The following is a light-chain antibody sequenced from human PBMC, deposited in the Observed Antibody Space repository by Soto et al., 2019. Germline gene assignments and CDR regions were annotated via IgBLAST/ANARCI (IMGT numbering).Light chain of an antibody. CDR3: SSYLPSYFYL. V-gene: IGLV2-14*01. CDR1: TSDIGFYDY. CDR2: GVT. J-gene: IGLJ1*01. Sequence: QSLLPQPASVSGSPGQSLTISCTGTTSDIGFYDYVSWYQQYPGKAPKLLIYGVTIRPSGISNRFSGSKSGSTASLTISGLRDVDEADDYCSSYLPSYFYLLGTGTKVNV.